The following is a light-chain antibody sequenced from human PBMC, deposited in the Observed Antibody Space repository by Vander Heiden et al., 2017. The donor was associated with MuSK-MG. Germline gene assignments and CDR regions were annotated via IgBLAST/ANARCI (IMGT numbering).Light chain of an antibody. CDR3: QQDYSSPLT. CDR1: QSIAISF. Sequence: EIVLTQSPRTLSLSPGERVTLSCRASQSIAISFLAWYQQKPGQAPRLLIYAASSRPTGIPDRFSGSGPGTDFTLTISRLEPEDFAVYYCQQDYSSPLTFGQGTRLEIK. V-gene: IGKV3-20*01. CDR2: AAS. J-gene: IGKJ5*01.